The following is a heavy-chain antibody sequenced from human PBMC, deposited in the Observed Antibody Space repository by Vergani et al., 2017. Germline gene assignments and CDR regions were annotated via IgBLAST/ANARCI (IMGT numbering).Heavy chain of an antibody. Sequence: EVALVQSGPEMRKPGESLKISCKGSEYSFGNYWIGWVRQMPGKGLEWMGIIYPADSDTRYSPSFQGQVTISADKSISTAFLQWDSLKDSDTALYYCARHTTYTDSWGQGTLVTVSS. V-gene: IGHV5-51*01. CDR3: ARHTTYTDS. CDR2: IYPADSDT. J-gene: IGHJ4*02. CDR1: EYSFGNYW. D-gene: IGHD1-1*01.